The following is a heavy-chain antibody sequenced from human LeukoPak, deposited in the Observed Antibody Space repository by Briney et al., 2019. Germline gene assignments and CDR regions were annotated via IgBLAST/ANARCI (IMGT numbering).Heavy chain of an antibody. CDR2: INHSGST. D-gene: IGHD2-2*01. CDR1: GGSFSGYY. CDR3: ARGPRRGYCSSTSCPNWFDP. J-gene: IGHJ5*02. V-gene: IGHV4-34*01. Sequence: SETLSLTCAVYGGSFSGYYWSWLRQPPGKGLEWIGEINHSGSTNYNPSLKSRVTISVDTSKNQFSLKLSSVTAADTAVYYCARGPRRGYCSSTSCPNWFDPWGQGTLVTVSS.